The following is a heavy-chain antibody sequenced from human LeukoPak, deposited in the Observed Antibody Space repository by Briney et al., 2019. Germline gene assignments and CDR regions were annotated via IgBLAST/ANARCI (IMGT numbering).Heavy chain of an antibody. D-gene: IGHD4-11*01. J-gene: IGHJ4*02. V-gene: IGHV3-30*18. CDR2: ISDDGRRK. CDR1: GFSFISYG. CDR3: AKRPSDYSDYVSYFDY. Sequence: GGSLRLSCAASGFSFISYGMHWVRQAPGKGLEWVGVISDDGRRKDYADSVKGRFTISRDNSKDTLYLRMNSLRAEDTAVYYCAKRPSDYSDYVSYFDYWGQGTLVTVSS.